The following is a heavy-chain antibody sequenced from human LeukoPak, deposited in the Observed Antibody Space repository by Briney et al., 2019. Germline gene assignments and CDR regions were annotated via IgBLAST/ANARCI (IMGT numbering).Heavy chain of an antibody. J-gene: IGHJ3*02. V-gene: IGHV3-23*01. CDR1: GFTFSSYA. CDR3: AKGVRQQLVLFDAFDI. CDR2: ISGSGGST. Sequence: PGGSLRLSCAASGFTFSSYAMSWVRQAPGKGLEWVSAISGSGGSTYYADSVKGRFTISRDNSKNTLYLQMNSLRAEDTAVYYCAKGVRQQLVLFDAFDIWGQGTMVTVSS. D-gene: IGHD6-13*01.